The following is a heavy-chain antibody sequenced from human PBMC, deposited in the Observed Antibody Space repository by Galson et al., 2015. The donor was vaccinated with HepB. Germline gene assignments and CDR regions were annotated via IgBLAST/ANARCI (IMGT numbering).Heavy chain of an antibody. CDR3: AKTIAAHYYYYYGMDV. CDR1: GFTFSSYA. CDR2: ISGSGGST. D-gene: IGHD6-13*01. V-gene: IGHV3-23*01. J-gene: IGHJ6*02. Sequence: SLRLSCAASGFTFSSYAMSWVRQAPGKGLEWVSAISGSGGSTYYADSVKGRFTISRDNSKNTLYLQMNSLRAEDTAVYYCAKTIAAHYYYYYGMDVWGQGTTVTVSS.